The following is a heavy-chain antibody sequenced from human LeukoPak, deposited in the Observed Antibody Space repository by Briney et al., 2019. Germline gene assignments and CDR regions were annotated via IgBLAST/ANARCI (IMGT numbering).Heavy chain of an antibody. CDR3: ARGALLWFGDRMEYYFDY. J-gene: IGHJ4*02. CDR1: SGSITNYY. CDR2: IYYSGNT. V-gene: IGHV4-59*01. D-gene: IGHD3-10*01. Sequence: SETLSLTCTVSSGSITNYYWSWIRQPPGKGLEWIGFIYYSGNTNYNPPLKSRVTISVDTSKNQFSLKLSSMTAADTAVYYCARGALLWFGDRMEYYFDYWGQGTLVTVSS.